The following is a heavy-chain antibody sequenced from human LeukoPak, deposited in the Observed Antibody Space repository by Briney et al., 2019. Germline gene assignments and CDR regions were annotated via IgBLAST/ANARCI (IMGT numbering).Heavy chain of an antibody. CDR1: GYTFTTYA. V-gene: IGHV7-4-1*02. J-gene: IGHJ4*02. CDR2: INTNTGNP. CDR3: ARAVGYCMTTSCYPAY. Sequence: ASVTVSCTASGYTFTTYAMNWVRQAPGQGLEWMGWINTNTGNPMYAQGFTGRFVFSLDTSVSTAYLQISSLKAEDTAVYYCARAVGYCMTTSCYPAYWGQGTLVTVSS. D-gene: IGHD2-2*01.